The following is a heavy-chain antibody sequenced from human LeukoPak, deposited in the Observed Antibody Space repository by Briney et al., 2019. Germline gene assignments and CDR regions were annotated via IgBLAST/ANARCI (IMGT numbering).Heavy chain of an antibody. J-gene: IGHJ4*02. CDR3: ARGLGGLWFGDPQFSFDY. Sequence: ASVKVSCKASGYTFTSYGISWVRQAPGQGLEWMGWISAYNGNTNYAQKLQGRVTMTTDTSTSTAYMELRSLRSDDTAVYYCARGLGGLWFGDPQFSFDYWGQGTLVTVSS. CDR1: GYTFTSYG. V-gene: IGHV1-18*01. CDR2: ISAYNGNT. D-gene: IGHD3-10*01.